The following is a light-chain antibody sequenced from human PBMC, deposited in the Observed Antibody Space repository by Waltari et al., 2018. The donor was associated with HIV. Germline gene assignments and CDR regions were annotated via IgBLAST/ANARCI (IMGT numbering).Light chain of an antibody. CDR1: QSIGYW. J-gene: IGKJ2*01. V-gene: IGKV1-5*03. CDR3: QQSQSFLYT. CDR2: KAS. Sequence: DIQLTQSPSTLSASVGDGVTITCRASQSIGYWLAWYQVKPGRGPKLLIYKASSLEGGVPARFSGSGSGTEFTLTISSLQPDDFATYYCQQSQSFLYTFGQGTKLEIK.